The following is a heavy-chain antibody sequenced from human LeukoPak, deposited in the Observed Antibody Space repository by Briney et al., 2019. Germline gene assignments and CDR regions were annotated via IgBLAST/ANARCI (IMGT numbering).Heavy chain of an antibody. D-gene: IGHD6-13*01. CDR2: INTNTGNP. CDR1: GYTFTSYA. CDR3: ARSGMGLYSSSWYWGDNWFDP. Sequence: ASVKVSCKAAGYTFTSYAMNWVRQAPGQGLEWMGWINTNTGNPTYAQGFTGRFVFSLDTSVSTAYLQISSLKAEDTAVYYCARSGMGLYSSSWYWGDNWFDPWGQGTLVTVSS. J-gene: IGHJ5*02. V-gene: IGHV7-4-1*02.